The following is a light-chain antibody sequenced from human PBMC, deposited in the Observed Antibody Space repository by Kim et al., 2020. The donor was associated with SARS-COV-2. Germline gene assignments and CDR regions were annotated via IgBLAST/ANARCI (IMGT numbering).Light chain of an antibody. CDR2: AAS. CDR3: QQYNKWPLT. J-gene: IGKJ4*01. CDR1: QSVSSN. Sequence: EILMTQSPATLSVSPGERATLSCRASQSVSSNLAWYQQKPGQAPRLLIYAASPRATGIPARFSGSGSGTEFTLTISSLQSEDFAVYYCQQYNKWPLTFGGGTKLEI. V-gene: IGKV3-15*01.